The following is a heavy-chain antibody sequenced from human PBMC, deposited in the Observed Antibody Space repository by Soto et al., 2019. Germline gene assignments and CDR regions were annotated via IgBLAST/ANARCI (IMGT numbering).Heavy chain of an antibody. V-gene: IGHV2-26*01. CDR2: IFSNDEK. J-gene: IGHJ4*02. CDR1: GFSLSNVRMG. Sequence: QVTLKESGPVLVKPTETLTLTCTVSGFSLSNVRMGVSWIRQPPGKALEWLAHIFSNDEKSYSTSLNSRLTISKDTTRGQVVLTMTDMDPVDTATYCCARTTIVSFLFDDWGQGTVVTVSS. D-gene: IGHD2-15*01. CDR3: ARTTIVSFLFDD.